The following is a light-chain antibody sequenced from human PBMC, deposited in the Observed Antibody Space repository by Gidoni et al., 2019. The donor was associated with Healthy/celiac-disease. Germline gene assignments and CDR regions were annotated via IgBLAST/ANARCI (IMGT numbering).Light chain of an antibody. CDR3: YSKDSSGNDVV. V-gene: IGLV3-10*01. Sequence: SSELTQPPSVSVYPGQTARITCSGDALPKKYAYWYQQKSGQAPVLVIYEDSKRPPGIPERFSGSSSGTMATLTISGAQVEDEADYYCYSKDSSGNDVVLGGGTKLTVL. CDR1: ALPKKY. CDR2: EDS. J-gene: IGLJ2*01.